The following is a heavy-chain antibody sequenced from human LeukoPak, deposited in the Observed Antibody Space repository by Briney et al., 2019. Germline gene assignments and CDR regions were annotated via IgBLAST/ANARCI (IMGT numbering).Heavy chain of an antibody. V-gene: IGHV3-21*01. CDR3: ARGPAAAGTIDY. Sequence: GGSLTLSCAASGFTFSSFSMKWVRQAPGKGLEWVSSISSSSSYIYYEDSVKGRFTISRDNAKNSLYLQMNSLRADDTAVYYCARGPAAAGTIDYWGQGTLVTVSS. CDR2: ISSSSSYI. J-gene: IGHJ4*02. CDR1: GFTFSSFS. D-gene: IGHD6-13*01.